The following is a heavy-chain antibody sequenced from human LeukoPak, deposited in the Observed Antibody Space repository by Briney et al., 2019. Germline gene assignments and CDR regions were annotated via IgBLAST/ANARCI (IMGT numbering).Heavy chain of an antibody. J-gene: IGHJ4*02. D-gene: IGHD1-26*01. V-gene: IGHV4-59*01. Sequence: SETLSLTCSVSGGSIRNYHWSWIRQAPGQGLGWIGNIYYSGTTKYKSSLRSRATISLDTSKNQFSLRLNSVTTADTAIYYCARDRSGVGVTQWWIDYWGPGTLVTVSS. CDR3: ARDRSGVGVTQWWIDY. CDR1: GGSIRNYH. CDR2: IYYSGTT.